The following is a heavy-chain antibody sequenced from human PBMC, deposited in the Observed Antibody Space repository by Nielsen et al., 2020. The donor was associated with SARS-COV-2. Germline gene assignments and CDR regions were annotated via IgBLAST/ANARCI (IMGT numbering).Heavy chain of an antibody. CDR3: ARDSSGWYALTTYYYYGMDV. CDR2: IRSSRSTI. V-gene: IGHV3-11*04. Sequence: GESLKISCVGSGFTFSDYYMSWIRQAPGKGLEWVSYIRSSRSTIYYADSVKGRFTISRDNAKNTLYLQMNSLRAEDTAVYYCARDSSGWYALTTYYYYGMDVWGQGTTVTVSS. CDR1: GFTFSDYY. J-gene: IGHJ6*02. D-gene: IGHD6-19*01.